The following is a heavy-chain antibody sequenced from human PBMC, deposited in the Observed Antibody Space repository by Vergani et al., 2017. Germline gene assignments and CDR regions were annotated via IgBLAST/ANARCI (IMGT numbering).Heavy chain of an antibody. V-gene: IGHV3-23*01. Sequence: EVQLLQSEGAVVQPGGSLRLSCVASGFTFSSHAMRWVRQGHGQGLEWVSSIKNTGDSTHYADSVKGRFTISRDNSKNTLYLQMNSLGVEDTAVYYCGRGRENYNWGQGTLVTVSS. J-gene: IGHJ4*02. D-gene: IGHD5-24*01. CDR1: GFTFSSHA. CDR3: GRGRENYN. CDR2: IKNTGDST.